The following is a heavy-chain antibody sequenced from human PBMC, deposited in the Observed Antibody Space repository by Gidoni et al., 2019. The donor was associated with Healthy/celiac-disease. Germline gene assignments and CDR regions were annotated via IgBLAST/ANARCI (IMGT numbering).Heavy chain of an antibody. CDR3: AKERDIVVVPAYEFDP. D-gene: IGHD2-2*01. CDR1: GFTFRSYA. Sequence: EVQLLESGGGLVQPGGSLRLSCAASGFTFRSYAMSWVRQAPGKGLEWVSAISGSGGSTYYADSVKGRFTISRDNSKNTLYLQMNSLRAEDTAVYYCAKERDIVVVPAYEFDPWGQGTLVTVSS. CDR2: ISGSGGST. V-gene: IGHV3-23*01. J-gene: IGHJ5*02.